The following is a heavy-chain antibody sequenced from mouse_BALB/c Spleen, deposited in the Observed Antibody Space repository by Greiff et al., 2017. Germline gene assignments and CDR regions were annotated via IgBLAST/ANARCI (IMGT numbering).Heavy chain of an antibody. Sequence: EVQGVESGGGLVKPGGSLKLSCAASGFTFSDYYMYWVRQTPEKRLEWVATISDGGSYTYYPDSVKGRFTISRDNAKNNLYLQMSSLKSEDTAMYYCARDDKMDYWGQGTSVTVSS. V-gene: IGHV5-4*02. CDR1: GFTFSDYY. CDR2: ISDGGSYT. CDR3: ARDDKMDY. J-gene: IGHJ4*01.